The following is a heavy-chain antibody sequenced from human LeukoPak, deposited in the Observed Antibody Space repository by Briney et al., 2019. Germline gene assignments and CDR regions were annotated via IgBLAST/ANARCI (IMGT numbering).Heavy chain of an antibody. J-gene: IGHJ5*02. D-gene: IGHD3-22*01. CDR2: ISAYNGNT. Sequence: ASVKVSCKASGYTFTSYGISWVRQAPGQGLEWMGWISAYNGNTNYAQKLQGRVTMTTDTSTSTAYMELRSLRSDDTAVYYCAREGQSYYYDSSGYYYPSGYNNWFDPWGQGTLVTVSS. CDR3: AREGQSYYYDSSGYYYPSGYNNWFDP. V-gene: IGHV1-18*01. CDR1: GYTFTSYG.